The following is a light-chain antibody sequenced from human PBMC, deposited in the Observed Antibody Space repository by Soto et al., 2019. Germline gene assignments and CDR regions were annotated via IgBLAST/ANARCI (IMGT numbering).Light chain of an antibody. V-gene: IGLV2-14*03. Sequence: LTQPASVSGSPGQSITISCTGTSSDVGAYIFVSWYQQHPGKAPKLMIYDIINRPSGVSNRFSGSKSGNTASLTISGLQAEDEADYYCVSFTTSRSYVFGTGTKVTVL. CDR3: VSFTTSRSYV. J-gene: IGLJ1*01. CDR1: SSDVGAYIF. CDR2: DII.